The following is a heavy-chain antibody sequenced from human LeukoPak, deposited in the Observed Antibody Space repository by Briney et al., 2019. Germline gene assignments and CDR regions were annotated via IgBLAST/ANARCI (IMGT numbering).Heavy chain of an antibody. CDR3: ARVGFSYYDSSGYQYYFDY. J-gene: IGHJ4*02. CDR2: IIPIVGTA. Sequence: GASVKVSCKASGGTFSSYAISWVRQAPGQGLEWMGRIIPIVGTANYAQKFQGRVTITTDESTSTAYMELSSLRSENTAVYYCARVGFSYYDSSGYQYYFDYWGQGTLVTVSS. CDR1: GGTFSSYA. D-gene: IGHD3-22*01. V-gene: IGHV1-69*05.